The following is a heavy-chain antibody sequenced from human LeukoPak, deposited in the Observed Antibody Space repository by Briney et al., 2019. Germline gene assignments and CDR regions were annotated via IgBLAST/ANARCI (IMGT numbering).Heavy chain of an antibody. CDR2: ISGSGTGT. D-gene: IGHD5-12*01. Sequence: PGGSLRLSCAASGFTFSSYALSWVRQAPGKGLEWVSVISGSGTGTYYADSVKGRFTISRDNSKNTLYLQMNSLRAEDTAVYYCAKDSRGYGGSDLDYWGQGTLVTVSS. CDR3: AKDSRGYGGSDLDY. CDR1: GFTFSSYA. J-gene: IGHJ4*02. V-gene: IGHV3-23*01.